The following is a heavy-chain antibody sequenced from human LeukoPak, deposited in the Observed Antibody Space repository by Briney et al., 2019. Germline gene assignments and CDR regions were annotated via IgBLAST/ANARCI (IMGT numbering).Heavy chain of an antibody. CDR3: ERDLDLIYCSSTSCSVFDY. Sequence: HPGGSLRLSCAASGFTFDDYAMHWVRQAPGKGLEWVSGISWNSGSIGYADSVKGRFTISRDNAKNSLYLQMNSLRAEETAVYYCERDLDLIYCSSTSCSVFDYWGQGTLVTVSS. CDR1: GFTFDDYA. V-gene: IGHV3-9*01. D-gene: IGHD2-2*01. CDR2: ISWNSGSI. J-gene: IGHJ4*02.